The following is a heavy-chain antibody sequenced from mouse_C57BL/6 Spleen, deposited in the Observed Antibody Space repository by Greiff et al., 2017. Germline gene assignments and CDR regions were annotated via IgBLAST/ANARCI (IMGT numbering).Heavy chain of an antibody. Sequence: VQLQQSGAELVRPGASVKLSCTASGFNIKDYYMHWVKQRPEQGLEWIGRIDPEDGDTEYAPKFQGKATMTTDTSSNTAYLQLSSLTSEDAAVYYCTAAPYYYGGSGHYWGQGTTLTVSS. J-gene: IGHJ2*01. CDR2: IDPEDGDT. CDR3: TAAPYYYGGSGHY. D-gene: IGHD1-1*01. V-gene: IGHV14-1*01. CDR1: GFNIKDYY.